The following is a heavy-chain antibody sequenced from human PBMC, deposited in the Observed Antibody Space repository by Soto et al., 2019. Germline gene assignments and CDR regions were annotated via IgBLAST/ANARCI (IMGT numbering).Heavy chain of an antibody. CDR2: IKSDGSGT. D-gene: IGHD2-21*01. Sequence: EVQLVESGGGLVQPGESLTLSCAASGFTFSSYWMHWVRQAPGKGLVWVSRIKSDGSGTYYADSVKGRLTISRDNAKNTLYLPMNSLRVEDTAVYFCARGDGDRYDGNVYLGRHWGQGTLVTVSS. J-gene: IGHJ4*02. V-gene: IGHV3-74*01. CDR3: ARGDGDRYDGNVYLGRH. CDR1: GFTFSSYW.